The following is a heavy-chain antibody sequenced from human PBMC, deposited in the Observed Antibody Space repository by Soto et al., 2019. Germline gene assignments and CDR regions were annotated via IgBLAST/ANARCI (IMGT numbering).Heavy chain of an antibody. D-gene: IGHD6-13*01. V-gene: IGHV3-48*02. CDR1: GFTFSSYS. CDR3: ARDMVSIAAAGTFGRNFDY. CDR2: ISSSSSTI. Sequence: GSLRLSCAASGFTFSSYSMNWVRQAPGKGLEWVSYISSSSSTIYYADSVKGRFTISRDNAKNSLYLQMNSLRDEDTAVYYCARDMVSIAAAGTFGRNFDYWGQGTLVTVSS. J-gene: IGHJ4*02.